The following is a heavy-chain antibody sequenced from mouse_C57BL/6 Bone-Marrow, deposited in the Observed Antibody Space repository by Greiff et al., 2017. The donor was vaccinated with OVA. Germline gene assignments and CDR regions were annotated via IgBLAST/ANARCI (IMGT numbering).Heavy chain of an antibody. CDR3: ARVLRLPYFDV. V-gene: IGHV5-16*01. Sequence: EVKLMESEGGLVQPGSSMKLSCTASGFTFSDYYMAWVRQVPETGLEWVANINYDGSSTYYLDSLKSRFIISRDNAKNILYLQMSSLKSEDTATYYCARVLRLPYFDVWGTGTTVTVSS. CDR2: INYDGSST. J-gene: IGHJ1*03. D-gene: IGHD1-1*01. CDR1: GFTFSDYY.